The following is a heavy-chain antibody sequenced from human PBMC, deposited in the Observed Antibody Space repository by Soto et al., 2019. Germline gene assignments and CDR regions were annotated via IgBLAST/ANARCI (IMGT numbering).Heavy chain of an antibody. V-gene: IGHV5-51*01. J-gene: IGHJ6*02. CDR1: GYDFTNYW. Sequence: GESLKISCKGSGYDFTNYWMGWVRQTPGKGLEWMGIIHPGDSDTRYSLSFQGQVTISADKSISTAYLQWSSLKASDTAMYYCARRYCSTTTCAGGPYYYGMDVWGQGTSVTVSS. CDR3: ARRYCSTTTCAGGPYYYGMDV. CDR2: IHPGDSDT. D-gene: IGHD2-15*01.